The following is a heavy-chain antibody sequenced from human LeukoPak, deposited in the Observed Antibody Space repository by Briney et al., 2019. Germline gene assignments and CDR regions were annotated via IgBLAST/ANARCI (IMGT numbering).Heavy chain of an antibody. Sequence: PGGSLRLSCTASGFTFGDYAMSWVRQAPGKGLEWVGFIRSKAYGGTTEYAASVKGRFTISRDDSKSIAYLQMNSLKTEDTAVYYCTREGPATVTKPRAFYFDYWGQGTLVTVSS. CDR2: IRSKAYGGTT. D-gene: IGHD4-17*01. J-gene: IGHJ4*02. CDR3: TREGPATVTKPRAFYFDY. CDR1: GFTFGDYA. V-gene: IGHV3-49*04.